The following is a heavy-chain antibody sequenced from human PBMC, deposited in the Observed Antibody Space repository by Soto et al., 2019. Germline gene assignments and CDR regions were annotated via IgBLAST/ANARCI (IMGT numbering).Heavy chain of an antibody. J-gene: IGHJ6*02. D-gene: IGHD3-3*01. CDR1: GYTFTGYY. V-gene: IGHV1-2*02. CDR3: ARGGSSFTIFGVVQYGMDV. CDR2: INPNSGGT. Sequence: SVKVSCKASGYTFTGYYRHWVRQAPGQGLEWMGWINPNSGGTNYAQKFQGRVTMTRDTSISTAYMELSRLRSDDTAVYYCARGGSSFTIFGVVQYGMDVWGQGTTVTVSS.